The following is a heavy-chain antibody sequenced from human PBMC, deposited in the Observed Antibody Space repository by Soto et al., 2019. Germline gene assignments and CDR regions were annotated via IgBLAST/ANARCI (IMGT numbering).Heavy chain of an antibody. CDR2: INHSGST. Sequence: SETLSLTCAVYGGSFSGYYWSWIRQPPGKGLEWIGEINHSGSTNYNPSLKSRVTISVDTSKNQFSLKLSSVTAADTAVYYCARCETGDPSPWFDPWGQGTLVTVSS. CDR1: GGSFSGYY. CDR3: ARCETGDPSPWFDP. J-gene: IGHJ5*02. V-gene: IGHV4-34*01. D-gene: IGHD7-27*01.